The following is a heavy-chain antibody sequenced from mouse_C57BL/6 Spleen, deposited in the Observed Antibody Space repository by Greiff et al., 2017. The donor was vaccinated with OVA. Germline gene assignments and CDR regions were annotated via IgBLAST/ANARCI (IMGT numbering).Heavy chain of an antibody. CDR2: INPSTGGT. CDR3: ARFTTGYFDV. D-gene: IGHD1-1*01. J-gene: IGHJ1*03. Sequence: EVKLQESGPELVKPGASVKISCKASGYSFTGYYMNWVKQSPEKSLEWIGEINPSTGGTTYNQKFKAKATLTVDKSSSTAYMQLKSLTSEDSAVYYCARFTTGYFDVWGTGTTVTVSS. CDR1: GYSFTGYY. V-gene: IGHV1-42*01.